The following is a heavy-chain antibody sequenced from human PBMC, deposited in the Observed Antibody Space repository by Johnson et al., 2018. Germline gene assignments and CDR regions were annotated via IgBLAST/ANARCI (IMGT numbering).Heavy chain of an antibody. V-gene: IGHV3-30*18. CDR3: AKGSIKPATGGMDV. D-gene: IGHD3-9*01. CDR1: GFTFSSYG. CDR2: ISYDGSNK. J-gene: IGHJ6*02. Sequence: QVQLVEAGGGVVQPGRSLRLSCAASGFTFSSYGMHWVRQAPGKGLEWVAVISYDGSNKYYADSVKGRFTISRDNSKNTRYLQMNSLRAEDPAVYYCAKGSIKPATGGMDVWGQGTTVTVSS.